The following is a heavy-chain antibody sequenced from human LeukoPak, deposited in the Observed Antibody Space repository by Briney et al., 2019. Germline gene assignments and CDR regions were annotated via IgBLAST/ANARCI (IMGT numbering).Heavy chain of an antibody. Sequence: PGGSLRLSCAASGFTFSSYWMSWVRQAPGKGLEWVANIKQDGSEKYYVDSVKGRFTISRDNAKNSLYLQMNSLRAEDTAVYYCARAEIRYSGSYGNAGSDYYYYGMDVWGQGTTVTVSS. CDR3: ARAEIRYSGSYGNAGSDYYYYGMDV. CDR1: GFTFSSYW. D-gene: IGHD1-26*01. CDR2: IKQDGSEK. J-gene: IGHJ6*02. V-gene: IGHV3-7*01.